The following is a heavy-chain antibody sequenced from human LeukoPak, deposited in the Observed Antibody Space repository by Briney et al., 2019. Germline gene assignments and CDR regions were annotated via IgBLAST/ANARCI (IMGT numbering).Heavy chain of an antibody. J-gene: IGHJ4*02. CDR1: GGSISSSSYY. CDR3: AGSEGVYYFDY. V-gene: IGHV4-39*07. D-gene: IGHD6-13*01. Sequence: SETLSLTCTVSGGSISSSSYYWGWIRQPPGKGLEWIGSIYYSGSTYYNPSLKSRVTISVDTSKNQFSLKLSSVTAADTAVYYCAGSEGVYYFDYWGQGTLVTVSS. CDR2: IYYSGST.